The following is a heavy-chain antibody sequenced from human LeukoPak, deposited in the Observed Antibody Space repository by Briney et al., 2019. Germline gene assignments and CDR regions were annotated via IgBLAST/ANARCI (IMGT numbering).Heavy chain of an antibody. J-gene: IGHJ4*02. D-gene: IGHD1-26*01. V-gene: IGHV3-7*01. CDR1: GFIFSGYW. CDR2: IDQDGSEK. CDR3: ARVSGSYGDSAY. Sequence: GGSLRLSCAASGFIFSGYWMSWVRQAPGKGLEWVANIDQDGSEKYYVDSVKGRFTTSRDNAKNSLYLQMNSLRAEDTAVYYCARVSGSYGDSAYWGQGTLVTVSS.